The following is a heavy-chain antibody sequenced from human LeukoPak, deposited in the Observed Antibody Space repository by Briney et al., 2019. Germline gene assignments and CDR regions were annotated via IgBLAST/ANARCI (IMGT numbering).Heavy chain of an antibody. D-gene: IGHD6-13*01. CDR3: ARDSRHSSSWYDAFDI. J-gene: IGHJ3*02. CDR2: IYYSGST. CDR1: GGSISSYY. Sequence: SETLSLTCTVSGGSISSYYWSWIRQPPGKGLEWIGYIYYSGSTNYNPSLKSRVTISVDTSKNQFSLKLSSVTAADTAVYYCARDSRHSSSWYDAFDIWGQGTMVTVSS. V-gene: IGHV4-59*01.